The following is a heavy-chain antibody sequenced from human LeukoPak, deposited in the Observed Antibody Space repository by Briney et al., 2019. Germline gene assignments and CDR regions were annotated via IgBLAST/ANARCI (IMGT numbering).Heavy chain of an antibody. CDR2: IYYSGST. Sequence: SETLSLTCTVSGGSISSSSYYWGWIRQPPGKGLEWIGSIYYSGSTYYNPSLKSRVTISVDTSKNQFSLKLSSVTAADTAVYYCARGKRVRGRFDYWGQGTLVTVSS. D-gene: IGHD3-10*01. CDR1: GGSISSSSYY. V-gene: IGHV4-39*07. CDR3: ARGKRVRGRFDY. J-gene: IGHJ4*01.